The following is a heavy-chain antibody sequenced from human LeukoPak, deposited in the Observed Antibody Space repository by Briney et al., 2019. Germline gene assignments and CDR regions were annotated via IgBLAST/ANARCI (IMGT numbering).Heavy chain of an antibody. Sequence: SETLSLTCTVSGGSISSYYWSWIRQPPGKGLEWIGYIYYSGSTNYNPSLKSRVTISVDTSKNQFSLKLSSVTAADTAVYYCARDVIAAPGTSDYWGQGALVTVSS. CDR2: IYYSGST. J-gene: IGHJ4*02. CDR3: ARDVIAAPGTSDY. CDR1: GGSISSYY. D-gene: IGHD6-13*01. V-gene: IGHV4-4*08.